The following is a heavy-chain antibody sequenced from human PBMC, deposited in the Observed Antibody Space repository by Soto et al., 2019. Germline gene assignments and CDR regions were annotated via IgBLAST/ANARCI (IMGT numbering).Heavy chain of an antibody. CDR3: AGTIPLQWYYMDV. V-gene: IGHV6-1*01. CDR1: GDSVSSNSAA. D-gene: IGHD1-7*01. J-gene: IGHJ6*03. Sequence: SQTLSLTFAISGDSVSSNSAAWNWIRQSPSRGLEWLGRTYYRSTRWYNDYAVSVKSRITVNPDPSKNQFSLHLNSVTPEDTAVYYCAGTIPLQWYYMDVWDKGTTVPVSS. CDR2: TYYRSTRWYN.